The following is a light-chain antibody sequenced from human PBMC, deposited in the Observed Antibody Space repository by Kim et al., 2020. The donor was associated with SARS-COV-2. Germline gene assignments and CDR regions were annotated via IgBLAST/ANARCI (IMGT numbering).Light chain of an antibody. Sequence: QRVTISCSGTTSSIESNFVSWYQQVPGTAPKLLIYDNDKRPSGIPDRFSGSKSGTSATLDITGLQTGDEAHYFCGVWDSRLSASWVFGGGTQLTVL. J-gene: IGLJ3*02. CDR2: DND. CDR3: GVWDSRLSASWV. CDR1: TSSIESNF. V-gene: IGLV1-51*01.